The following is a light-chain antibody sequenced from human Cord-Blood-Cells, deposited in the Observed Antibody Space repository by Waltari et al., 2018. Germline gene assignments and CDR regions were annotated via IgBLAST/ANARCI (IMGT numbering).Light chain of an antibody. Sequence: EIVLTQSPATLPLSTGERATLSCRASQSVSSYLAWYQQKPGQAPRLLIYDASNRDTGIPARFGVGASGTAFTLTISSLEPDAFAVYYCQQRSNWPPWTFGQGTKVEIK. CDR2: DAS. CDR3: QQRSNWPPWT. V-gene: IGKV3-11*01. CDR1: QSVSSY. J-gene: IGKJ1*01.